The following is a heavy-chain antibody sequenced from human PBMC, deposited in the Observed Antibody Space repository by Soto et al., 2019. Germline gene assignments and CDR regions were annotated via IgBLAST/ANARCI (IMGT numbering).Heavy chain of an antibody. D-gene: IGHD3-16*01. V-gene: IGHV4-30-2*01. CDR1: GVSITTNGYS. J-gene: IGHJ4*02. CDR3: ATYTAFAKYYFDY. CDR2: IYPSGTI. Sequence: SETLSLTCAVSGVSITTNGYSWSWVRQPPGKGLEWIGYIYPSGTIFYNPSLNSRVTISADTSNNQFSLKLTSVTAADTAVYFCATYTAFAKYYFDYWGRGTLVTV.